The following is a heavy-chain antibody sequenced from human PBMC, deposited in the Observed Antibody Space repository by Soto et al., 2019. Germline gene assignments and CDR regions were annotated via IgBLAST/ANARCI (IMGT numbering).Heavy chain of an antibody. Sequence: GGSLRLSCSASGFTFSSYAMHWVRQAPGKGLEYVSAISSNGGSTYYADSVKGRFTISRDNSKNTLYLQMNSLRAEDTAVYYCAGAPRTRIAVAGRGGWFDPWGQGTLVTVSS. V-gene: IGHV3-64*04. D-gene: IGHD6-19*01. J-gene: IGHJ5*02. CDR2: ISSNGGST. CDR1: GFTFSSYA. CDR3: AGAPRTRIAVAGRGGWFDP.